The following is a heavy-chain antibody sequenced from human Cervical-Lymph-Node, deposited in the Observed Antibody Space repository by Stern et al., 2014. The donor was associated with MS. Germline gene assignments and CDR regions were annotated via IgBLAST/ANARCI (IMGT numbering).Heavy chain of an antibody. D-gene: IGHD5-24*01. CDR3: ARRIPGWLQPDYYYGMDV. J-gene: IGHJ6*02. CDR2: IISIFGTA. Sequence: VQLVESGAEVKKPGSSVKVSCKASGGTFSSYAISWVRQAPGQGLEWMGGIISIFGTANYAQKVQGRVTITADDATSTGYMGMSSLRSGATAVYYCARRIPGWLQPDYYYGMDVWGQGTTVTVSS. CDR1: GGTFSSYA. V-gene: IGHV1-69*01.